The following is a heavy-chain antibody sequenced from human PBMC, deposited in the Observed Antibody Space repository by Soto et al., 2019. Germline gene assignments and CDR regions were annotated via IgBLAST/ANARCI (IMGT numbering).Heavy chain of an antibody. D-gene: IGHD6-19*01. Sequence: PGGSLRLSCAASGFTFSSYWMTWVRQGPGKGLAWVSSVCRAGTEKYYMDSWTGRFTISRATAKNHPDLQMNSLGVEDTAVYNCADWKYAGGWTLDYWGQGALVTVSS. CDR3: ADWKYAGGWTLDY. V-gene: IGHV3-7*03. CDR1: GFTFSSYW. CDR2: VCRAGTEK. J-gene: IGHJ4*02.